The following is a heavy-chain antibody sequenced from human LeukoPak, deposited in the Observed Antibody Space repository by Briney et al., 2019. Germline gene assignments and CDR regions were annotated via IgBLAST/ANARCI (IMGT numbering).Heavy chain of an antibody. CDR1: GFTFSSYA. J-gene: IGHJ4*02. CDR3: ARGPGSRGIFDY. CDR2: ISYDGSNK. Sequence: GGSLRLSCAASGFTFSSYAMHWVRQAPGKGLEWVAVISYDGSNKYYADSVKGRFTISRDNSKNTLYLQMNGLRAEDTAVYYCARGPGSRGIFDYWGQGTLVTVSS. D-gene: IGHD3-10*01. V-gene: IGHV3-30*14.